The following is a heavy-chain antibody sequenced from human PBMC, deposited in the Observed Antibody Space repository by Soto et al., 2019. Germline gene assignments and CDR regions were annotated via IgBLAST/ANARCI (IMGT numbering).Heavy chain of an antibody. CDR1: GYSFTSYW. CDR2: IYPGDSDA. CDR3: ARVDYLRIPDYGMDV. D-gene: IGHD4-17*01. J-gene: IGHJ6*02. V-gene: IGHV5-51*01. Sequence: PGESLKISCQGSGYSFTSYWVGWVRQMPGKGLEWMGIIYPGDSDARYSPSFQGQVIFSADKSTSTAYLQWSSLKASDTAMYYCARVDYLRIPDYGMDVWGQGTTVTVSS.